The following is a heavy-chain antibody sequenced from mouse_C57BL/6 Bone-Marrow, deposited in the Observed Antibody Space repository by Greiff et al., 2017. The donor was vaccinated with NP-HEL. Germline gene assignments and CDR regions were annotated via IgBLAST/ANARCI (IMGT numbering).Heavy chain of an antibody. Sequence: VQLQQSGAELVRPGASVKLSCKASGYTFTDYYINWVKQRPGQGLEWIARIYPGSGNTYYNEKFKGKATLTAEKSSSTAYMQLSSLTSEDSAVYFCARGEGSDWYFDVWGTGTTVTVSS. CDR1: GYTFTDYY. J-gene: IGHJ1*03. CDR3: ARGEGSDWYFDV. V-gene: IGHV1-76*01. CDR2: IYPGSGNT.